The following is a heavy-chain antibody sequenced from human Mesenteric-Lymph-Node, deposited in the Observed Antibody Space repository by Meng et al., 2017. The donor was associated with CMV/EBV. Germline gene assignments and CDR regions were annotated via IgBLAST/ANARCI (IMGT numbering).Heavy chain of an antibody. D-gene: IGHD1-26*01. CDR2: IRYAGSDK. CDR1: GFTFRSYA. Sequence: LSLSCGAAGFTFRSYAMSWVLQSPGKGLEWVAFIRYAGSDKYYVDSVKGRFTISRDNSKNTLYLQMDSLRAEDTAVYYCAKWEQSDYWGQGTLVTVSS. J-gene: IGHJ4*02. V-gene: IGHV3-30*02. CDR3: AKWEQSDY.